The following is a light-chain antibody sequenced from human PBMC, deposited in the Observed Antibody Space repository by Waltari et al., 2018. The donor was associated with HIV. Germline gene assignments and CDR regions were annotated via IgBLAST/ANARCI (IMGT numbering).Light chain of an antibody. CDR2: ALT. V-gene: IGLV2-11*01. CDR1: SSDVGGYNY. J-gene: IGLJ2*01. Sequence: QSALTQPRSVSGSPGQSVTIYCTGTSSDVGGYNYVSWYQQLPGKAPKLMIYALTALPSGVPDRFSGSKSGNTASLTISGLQADDEADYYCCSFAGSYTWLFGGGTKLTVL. CDR3: CSFAGSYTWL.